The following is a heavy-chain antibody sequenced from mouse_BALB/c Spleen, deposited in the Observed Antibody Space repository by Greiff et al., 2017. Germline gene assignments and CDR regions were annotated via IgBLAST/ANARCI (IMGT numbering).Heavy chain of an antibody. J-gene: IGHJ2*01. CDR1: GFTFSSYA. CDR2: ISSGGSYT. Sequence: EVQLVESGGGLVKPGGSLKLSCAASGFTFSSYAMSWVRQTPEKRLEWVATISSGGSYTYYPDSVKGRFTISRDNAKNTLYLQMSSLRSEDTAMYYCARHEGSSGYLYYFDYWGQGTTLTVSS. V-gene: IGHV5-9-3*01. D-gene: IGHD3-1*01. CDR3: ARHEGSSGYLYYFDY.